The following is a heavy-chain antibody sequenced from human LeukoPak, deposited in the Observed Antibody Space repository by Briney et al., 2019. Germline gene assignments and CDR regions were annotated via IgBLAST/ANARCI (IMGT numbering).Heavy chain of an antibody. CDR3: ARDLVYDSSGNDAFDI. J-gene: IGHJ3*02. CDR2: IYYSGST. D-gene: IGHD3-22*01. V-gene: IGHV4-39*07. CDR1: GGSISSSSYY. Sequence: PSETLSLTCTVSGGSISSSSYYWGWIRQPPGKGLEWIGSIYYSGSTYYNPSLKSRVTISVDTSKNQFSLKLSSVTAADTAVYYCARDLVYDSSGNDAFDIWGQGTMVTVSS.